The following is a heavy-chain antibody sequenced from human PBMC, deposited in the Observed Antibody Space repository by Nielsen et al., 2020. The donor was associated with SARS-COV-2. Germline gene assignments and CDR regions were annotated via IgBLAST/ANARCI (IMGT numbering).Heavy chain of an antibody. CDR2: IGTLGDT. Sequence: GESLKISCAASEFTFSIYDMHWVRQVKGKGLEWVSVIGTLGDTHYRGSVKGRFTISRDNAKKSLYLQMDSLTVEDTAVYFCVRAINGDYWGQGTLVTVSS. J-gene: IGHJ4*02. V-gene: IGHV3-13*01. CDR1: EFTFSIYD. CDR3: VRAINGDY.